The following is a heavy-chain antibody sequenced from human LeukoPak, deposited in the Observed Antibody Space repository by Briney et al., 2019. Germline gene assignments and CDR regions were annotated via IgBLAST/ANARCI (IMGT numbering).Heavy chain of an antibody. CDR1: GGSIISSSYY. D-gene: IGHD5-18*01. CDR3: ARHLARGYSYGYDY. J-gene: IGHJ4*02. Sequence: SETLSLTCTVSGGSIISSSYYWGWIRQPPGEGLEWIGSIYYSGSIYYNPSLKSRVTISVDTSKNQFSLKLSSVTAADTAVYYCARHLARGYSYGYDYWGQGTLVTVSS. V-gene: IGHV4-39*01. CDR2: IYYSGSI.